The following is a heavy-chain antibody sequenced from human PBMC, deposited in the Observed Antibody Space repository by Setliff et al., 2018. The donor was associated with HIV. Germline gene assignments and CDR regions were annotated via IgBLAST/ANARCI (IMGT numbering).Heavy chain of an antibody. Sequence: SVKVSCKAPGDTFSTSALSWVRQAPGQGLEWMGGIIPIFGAANYAQKFQGRVTITTDESTSTGYMELSSLRSEDTAVYYCALGLLQSDAFDIWGQGTMVTVSS. CDR1: GDTFSTSA. J-gene: IGHJ3*02. D-gene: IGHD3-10*01. CDR2: IIPIFGAA. V-gene: IGHV1-69*05. CDR3: ALGLLQSDAFDI.